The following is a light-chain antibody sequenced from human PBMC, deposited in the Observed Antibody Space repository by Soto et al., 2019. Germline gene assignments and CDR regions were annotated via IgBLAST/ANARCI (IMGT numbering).Light chain of an antibody. V-gene: IGKV3-20*01. Sequence: EIVLTQSPGTLSLSPGERATLSCRASQSVSSSYLAWYQQKPGQAPRLLIYGASSRATGIPDRFSGSVSGTDFTLTISRLEPEDFAVYYCQQYGSSLTWTFGQGTKVEIK. CDR3: QQYGSSLTWT. CDR1: QSVSSSY. CDR2: GAS. J-gene: IGKJ1*01.